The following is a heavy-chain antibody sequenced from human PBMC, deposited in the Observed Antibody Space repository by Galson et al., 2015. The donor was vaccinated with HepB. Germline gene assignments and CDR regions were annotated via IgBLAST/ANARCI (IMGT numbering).Heavy chain of an antibody. CDR1: GFTFSSYA. V-gene: IGHV3-64D*06. J-gene: IGHJ4*02. Sequence: SLRLSCAASGFTFSSYAMHWVRQAPGKGLEYVSAISSNGGSTYYADSVKGRFTISRDNSKNTLYLQMSSLRAEDTAVYYCVKFWDDLYYYGSGKYYFDYWGQGTLVTVSS. CDR3: VKFWDDLYYYGSGKYYFDY. D-gene: IGHD3-10*01. CDR2: ISSNGGST.